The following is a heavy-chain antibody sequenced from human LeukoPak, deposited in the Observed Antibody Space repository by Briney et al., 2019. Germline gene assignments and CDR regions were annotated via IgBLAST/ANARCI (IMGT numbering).Heavy chain of an antibody. V-gene: IGHV1-2*02. D-gene: IGHD4-11*01. J-gene: IGHJ6*03. CDR1: GYTFTGYY. CDR3: ARDPRAPVKQYYYYYYYMDV. Sequence: GASVKVSCKASGYTFTGYYMHWVRQAPGQGLEWMGWINPNSGGTNYAQKFQGRVTMTRDTSISTAYMELSRLRSDDTAVYYCARDPRAPVKQYYYYYYYMDVWGKGTTVTVSS. CDR2: INPNSGGT.